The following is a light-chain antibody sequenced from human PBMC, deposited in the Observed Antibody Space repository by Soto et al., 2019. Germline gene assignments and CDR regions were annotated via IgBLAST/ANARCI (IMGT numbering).Light chain of an antibody. Sequence: EIVLTQSPGTLYLSPGERATLSCRASQSVSSNYLAWYQQKRGQAPRLLIYAASARATGIPDRFSGSGSGTDFTLTISRLEPEDFAVYFCQLYGSSPPRYTFGQGTKLELK. CDR3: QLYGSSPPRYT. CDR2: AAS. CDR1: QSVSSNY. J-gene: IGKJ2*01. V-gene: IGKV3-20*01.